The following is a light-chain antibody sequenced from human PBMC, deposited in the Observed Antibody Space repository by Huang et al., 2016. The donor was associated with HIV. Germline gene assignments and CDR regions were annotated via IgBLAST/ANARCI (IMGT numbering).Light chain of an antibody. CDR2: GSS. V-gene: IGKV3D-15*01. Sequence: EVVLTQSPVTLSVSPGETATLSCRASQFVSSNIAWYQQKPGQAPRRLMFGSSTRATGIPVRFSGSGSGTELTLTISNLQSEDFAVYYCQQYNNWPLTFGGGTKVEIK. CDR3: QQYNNWPLT. J-gene: IGKJ4*01. CDR1: QFVSSN.